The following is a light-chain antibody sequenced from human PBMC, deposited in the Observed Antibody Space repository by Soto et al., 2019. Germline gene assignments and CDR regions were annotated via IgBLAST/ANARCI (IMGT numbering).Light chain of an antibody. J-gene: IGLJ2*01. CDR1: SGHSTYI. Sequence: QLVLTQSSSASASLGSSVKLTCTLNSGHSTYIIAWHQHQPGKAPRYLMKLEGSGSCNKGSGVPDRFSGSSSGADRYLTISNLQSEDEAAYYCETWDSDTRVFGGGTKLTVL. CDR2: LEGSGSC. CDR3: ETWDSDTRV. V-gene: IGLV4-60*03.